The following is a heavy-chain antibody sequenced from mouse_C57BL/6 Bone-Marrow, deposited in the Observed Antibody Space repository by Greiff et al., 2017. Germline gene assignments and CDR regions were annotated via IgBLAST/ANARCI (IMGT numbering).Heavy chain of an antibody. CDR3: ARRDTVVAKRYFDV. D-gene: IGHD1-1*01. Sequence: QVQLQQPGAELVRPGTSVKLSCKASGYTFTSYDINWVKQRPGQGLEWIGWIYPRDGSTKYNEKFKGKATLTVDTSSSTAYMELHSLTSEDSAVYFCARRDTVVAKRYFDVWGTGTTVTVSS. CDR1: GYTFTSYD. CDR2: IYPRDGST. J-gene: IGHJ1*03. V-gene: IGHV1-85*01.